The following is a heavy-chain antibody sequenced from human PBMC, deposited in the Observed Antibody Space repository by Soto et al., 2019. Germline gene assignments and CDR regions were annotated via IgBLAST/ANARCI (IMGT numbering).Heavy chain of an antibody. D-gene: IGHD2-2*01. CDR2: INAGNGNT. J-gene: IGHJ6*03. V-gene: IGHV1-3*01. Sequence: ASVKVACKASGYTFTSYAMHWVSQTPGQRLEWMGWINAGNGNTKYSQKFQGRVTITRDTSASTAYMELSSLRSEDTAVYYCARDYQDIVVVPAAYYYYYYMDVWGKGTTVTVSS. CDR1: GYTFTSYA. CDR3: ARDYQDIVVVPAAYYYYYYMDV.